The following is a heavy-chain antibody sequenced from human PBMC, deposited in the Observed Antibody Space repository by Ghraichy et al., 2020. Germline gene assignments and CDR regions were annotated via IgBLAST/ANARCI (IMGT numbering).Heavy chain of an antibody. J-gene: IGHJ2*01. Sequence: TVKVSCKPSGGTVIIYAINWVRQAPGQGLEWMGGITPIFGTANYAQKFQGRVKITADKSTSTDYMALSNLRSEDTAVYYCARSVYGGNSHVDWYFDLWGRGTLVTVSS. V-gene: IGHV1-69*06. CDR1: GGTVIIYA. CDR3: ARSVYGGNSHVDWYFDL. CDR2: ITPIFGTA. D-gene: IGHD4-23*01.